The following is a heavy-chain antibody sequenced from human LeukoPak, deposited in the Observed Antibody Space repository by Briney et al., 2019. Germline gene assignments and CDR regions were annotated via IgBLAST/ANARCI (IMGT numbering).Heavy chain of an antibody. V-gene: IGHV4-39*01. CDR1: GGSISSRSYY. J-gene: IGHJ4*02. CDR2: IYYSGST. D-gene: IGHD2-2*01. CDR3: ARQLIVVVRAALPHFDY. Sequence: KPSETLSLTCTVSGGSISSRSYYWGWISQPPGKGLEWIVCIYYSGSTYYNPSRMSRLSLSVDTSKNQLSMQLSSVTVADTAVYYCARQLIVVVRAALPHFDYWGQGTLVTVSS.